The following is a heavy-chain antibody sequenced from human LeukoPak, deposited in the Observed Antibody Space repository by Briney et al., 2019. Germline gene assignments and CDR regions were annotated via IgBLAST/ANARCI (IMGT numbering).Heavy chain of an antibody. V-gene: IGHV1-69*05. Sequence: SVKVSCKASGGTFSSYAISWVRQAPGQGLEWMGGIIPIFGTANYAQKFQGRVTITTDASTSTAYMELSSLRSEDTAVYYCARGYYYDSSGYYWSFDPWGQGTLVTVSS. J-gene: IGHJ5*02. CDR1: GGTFSSYA. CDR3: ARGYYYDSSGYYWSFDP. CDR2: IIPIFGTA. D-gene: IGHD3-22*01.